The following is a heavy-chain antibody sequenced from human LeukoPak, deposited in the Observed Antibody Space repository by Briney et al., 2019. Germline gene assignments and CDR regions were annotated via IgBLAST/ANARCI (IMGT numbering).Heavy chain of an antibody. CDR1: GASISSYY. D-gene: IGHD1-14*01. CDR3: ARDPDGYNWFDS. J-gene: IGHJ5*01. Sequence: SETLSLTCTVSGASISSYYWSWIRQPAGKGLEWIGRVYSSGSTNCNPPLKSRVTMSEDTSKNQFSLKLRSVTAADTAVYYCARDPDGYNWFDSWGQGTQVTVST. V-gene: IGHV4-4*07. CDR2: VYSSGST.